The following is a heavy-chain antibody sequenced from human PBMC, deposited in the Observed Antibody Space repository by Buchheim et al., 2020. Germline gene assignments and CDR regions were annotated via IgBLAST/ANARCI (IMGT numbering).Heavy chain of an antibody. J-gene: IGHJ5*02. D-gene: IGHD2-2*01. CDR1: GGSISSSSYY. CDR3: ARHQDIVVVPAAILANWFDP. Sequence: QLQLQESGPGLVKPSETLSLTCTVSGGSISSSSYYWGWIRQPPGKGLEWIGSIYYSGSTYYNPSLKSRVTISVDTSKNQFSLKLSSVTAADTAVYYCARHQDIVVVPAAILANWFDPWGQGTL. CDR2: IYYSGST. V-gene: IGHV4-39*01.